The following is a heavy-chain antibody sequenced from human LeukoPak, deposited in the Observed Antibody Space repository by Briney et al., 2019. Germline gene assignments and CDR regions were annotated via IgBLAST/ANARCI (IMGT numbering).Heavy chain of an antibody. V-gene: IGHV4-59*08. CDR3: ASSYYDILTGYYRFDY. CDR2: MYYSGST. Sequence: TVSGGSISSXXXXWXRXPPGKXXXXXXXMYYSGSTNYTPSLKSRVTISVDTSKTQCSLKVSSVTAGDTGVYYCASSYYDILTGYYRFDYWGQGTLVTVSS. D-gene: IGHD3-9*01. J-gene: IGHJ4*02. CDR1: GGSISSXX.